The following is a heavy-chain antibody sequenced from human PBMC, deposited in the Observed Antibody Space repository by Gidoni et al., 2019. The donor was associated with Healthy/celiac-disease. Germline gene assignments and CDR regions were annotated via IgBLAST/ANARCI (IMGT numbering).Heavy chain of an antibody. CDR2: IYYSGST. V-gene: IGHV4-39*01. CDR1: GGSISSSSSC. J-gene: IGHJ4*02. D-gene: IGHD3-3*01. CDR3: ARRGDLTYDFWSGYYYYFDY. Sequence: QLQLQESGPGLVKPSETLSLTCTVSGGSISSSSSCWGWIRQPPGKGLAWIGSIYYSGSTYYNPSLKSRVTISVDTSKNQFSLKLSSVTAADTAVYYCARRGDLTYDFWSGYYYYFDYWGQGTLVTVSS.